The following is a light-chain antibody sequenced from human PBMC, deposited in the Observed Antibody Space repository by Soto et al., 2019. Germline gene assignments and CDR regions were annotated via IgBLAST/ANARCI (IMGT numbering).Light chain of an antibody. J-gene: IGLJ1*01. V-gene: IGLV2-8*01. Sequence: LTQPPSASGSPGQSVTISCTGTSSDVGGYNYVSWYQQHPGKAPKLMIYEVSKRPSGVPDRFSGSKSGNTASLTASGLQAEDEADYYCSSYAGSNNYVFGSGTKVTVL. CDR1: SSDVGGYNY. CDR3: SSYAGSNNYV. CDR2: EVS.